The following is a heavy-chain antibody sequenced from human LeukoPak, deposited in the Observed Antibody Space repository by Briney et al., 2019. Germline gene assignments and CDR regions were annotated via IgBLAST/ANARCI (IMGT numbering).Heavy chain of an antibody. D-gene: IGHD6-19*01. Sequence: MASETLSLTCTVSGGSISSYYWSWIRQPPGKGLEWIGYIYYSGSTNYNPSLKSRVIISVDTSKNQFSLKLSSVTAADTAVYYCARLKGYSSGWYPSYYFDYWGQGTLVTVSS. CDR3: ARLKGYSSGWYPSYYFDY. CDR2: IYYSGST. J-gene: IGHJ4*02. V-gene: IGHV4-59*08. CDR1: GGSISSYY.